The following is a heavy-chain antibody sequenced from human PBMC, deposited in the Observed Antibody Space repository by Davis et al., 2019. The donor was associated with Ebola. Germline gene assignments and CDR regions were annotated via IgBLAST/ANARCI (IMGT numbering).Heavy chain of an antibody. J-gene: IGHJ4*02. CDR2: INHNANT. D-gene: IGHD2-2*01. CDR3: ATGASTSTSYYLYV. Sequence: SETLSLTCDLYGVSSHVYYWSWIRQPPGKGLEWIGEINHNANTKHNPSLKSRVTMSVDPSKNRVSLKLTSVTAADTAVYYCATGASTSTSYYLYVWGQGTLVTVSS. CDR1: GVSSHVYY. V-gene: IGHV4-34*01.